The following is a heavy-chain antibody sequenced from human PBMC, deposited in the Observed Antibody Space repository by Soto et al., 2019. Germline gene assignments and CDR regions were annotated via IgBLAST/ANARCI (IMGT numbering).Heavy chain of an antibody. V-gene: IGHV2-5*02. CDR1: GFSLSTSGVG. Sequence: QITLKESGPTLVKPTQTLTLTCTFSGFSLSTSGVGVGWIRQPPGKALEWLALIYWDDDKRYSPSLKSRLTITKDPSKNPVVLTMTNMDPVDTATYYCALLPGSGSFDYWGQGTLVTVSS. J-gene: IGHJ4*02. CDR2: IYWDDDK. D-gene: IGHD3-10*01. CDR3: ALLPGSGSFDY.